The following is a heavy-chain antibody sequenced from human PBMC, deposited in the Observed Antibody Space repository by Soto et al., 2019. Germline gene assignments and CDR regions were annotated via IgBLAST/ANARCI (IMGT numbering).Heavy chain of an antibody. V-gene: IGHV3-23*01. J-gene: IGHJ4*02. Sequence: PGGSLRLSCAASGFTFSSYAMTWVRQSPGKGLEWVSGISASGGTSYYADSVKGRFTISRDNSKNTVYLQMNSLRAEDTAVYYCAKEPNSSGWSSFDYWGQGTLVTVSS. D-gene: IGHD6-19*01. CDR3: AKEPNSSGWSSFDY. CDR1: GFTFSSYA. CDR2: ISASGGTS.